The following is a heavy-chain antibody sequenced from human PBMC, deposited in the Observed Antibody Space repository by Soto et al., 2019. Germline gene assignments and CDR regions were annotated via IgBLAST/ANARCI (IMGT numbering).Heavy chain of an antibody. Sequence: GGSLRLSCAASGFTFSSYGMHWVRQAPGKGLEWVAVIWFDGSNKFYAYSVKGRFTISRDNSKNTVSLQMNSLRDEDSAAYYCATTSPYWGQGTLVTVSS. CDR3: ATTSPY. V-gene: IGHV3-33*01. CDR2: IWFDGSNK. CDR1: GFTFSSYG. J-gene: IGHJ4*02.